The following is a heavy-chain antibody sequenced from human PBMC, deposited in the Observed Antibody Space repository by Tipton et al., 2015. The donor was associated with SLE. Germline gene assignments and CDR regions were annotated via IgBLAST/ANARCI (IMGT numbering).Heavy chain of an antibody. CDR2: IYYSGST. CDR1: GDSISSSNYY. CDR3: ARASGGLLPFDY. J-gene: IGHJ4*02. Sequence: TLSLTCTVSGDSISSSNYYWNWIRQHPGKGLEWIGYIYYSGSTNYNPSLKSRVTISVDTSKNQFSLKLSSVTAADTAVYFCARASGGLLPFDYWGQGTLVTVSS. V-gene: IGHV4-61*01. D-gene: IGHD3-22*01.